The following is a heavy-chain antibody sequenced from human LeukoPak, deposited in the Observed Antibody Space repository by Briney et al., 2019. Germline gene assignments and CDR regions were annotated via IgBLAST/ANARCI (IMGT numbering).Heavy chain of an antibody. CDR1: GGSINNYY. D-gene: IGHD3-22*01. V-gene: IGHV4-59*08. CDR2: VFYSGST. J-gene: IGHJ4*02. CDR3: ARHYYTDPFDY. Sequence: SETQSLTCTVSGGSINNYYWSWIRQPPGKGLEWVGYVFYSGSTSYNPSLKSRVTISVDTSKNQFSLKLNSVTAADTAVYYCARHYYTDPFDYWGQGTLVTVSS.